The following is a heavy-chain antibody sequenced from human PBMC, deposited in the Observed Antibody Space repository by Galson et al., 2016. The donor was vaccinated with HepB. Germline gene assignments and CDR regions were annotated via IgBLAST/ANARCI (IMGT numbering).Heavy chain of an antibody. CDR3: ARGIVGDGIDY. D-gene: IGHD3-16*01. Sequence: QSGAEVKKPGESLKISCQGSGYIFNDYWIGWVRQMPGKGLEWMGRIHPRDSHTSYSPSFRGHVTFPIEKSLNTAFLQWTNLEASDSGTYFCARGIVGDGIDYWGQGTLVTVSP. CDR1: GYIFNDYW. CDR2: IHPRDSHT. J-gene: IGHJ4*02. V-gene: IGHV5-10-1*01.